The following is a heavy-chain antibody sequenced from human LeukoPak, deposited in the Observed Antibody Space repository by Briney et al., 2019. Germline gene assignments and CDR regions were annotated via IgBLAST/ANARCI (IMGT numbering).Heavy chain of an antibody. CDR2: IYPGDSDT. CDR3: ARRLAVDMAAVWGNWFDP. V-gene: IGHV5-51*01. CDR1: GYSFTSYW. Sequence: GESLKISRKGSGYSFTSYWIGWVRQMPGKGLEWRGIIYPGDSDTRYSPSFQAQVTISADKSISTAYLQWRSLKASDTAMYCCARRLAVDMAAVWGNWFDPWGQGTLVTVCS. D-gene: IGHD6-13*01. J-gene: IGHJ5*02.